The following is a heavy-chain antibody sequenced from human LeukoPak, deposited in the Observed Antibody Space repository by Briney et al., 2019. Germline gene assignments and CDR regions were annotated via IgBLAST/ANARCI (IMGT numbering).Heavy chain of an antibody. CDR1: GFTFSSYG. D-gene: IGHD2/OR15-2a*01. CDR2: ISGSGGST. Sequence: GGTLRLSCAASGFTFSSYGMSWVRQAPGKGLEWVSAISGSGGSTYYADSVKGRFTISRDNAKTSLYLQMNSLRAEDTAVYYCAREGPSTFLDYWGQGTLATVSS. V-gene: IGHV3-23*01. CDR3: AREGPSTFLDY. J-gene: IGHJ4*02.